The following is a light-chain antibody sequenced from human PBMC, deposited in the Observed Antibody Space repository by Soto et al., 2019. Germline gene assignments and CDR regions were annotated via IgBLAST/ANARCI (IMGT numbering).Light chain of an antibody. CDR1: SSYVGAYNS. CDR3: SSYTSSITVV. V-gene: IGLV2-14*01. J-gene: IGLJ3*02. Sequence: QSVLTQPASVSGSPGQSITISCTGTSSYVGAYNSVSGYQQHPGKAPKLMIYDVSNRPSGVSNRFSGSKSGNPASLTISGLHDEDEADYSCSSYTSSITVVFGGGTKVTVL. CDR2: DVS.